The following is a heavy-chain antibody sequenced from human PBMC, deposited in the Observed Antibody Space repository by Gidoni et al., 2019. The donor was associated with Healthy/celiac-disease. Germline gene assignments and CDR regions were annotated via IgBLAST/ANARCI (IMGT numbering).Heavy chain of an antibody. CDR3: ARFEITMIGGWYFDL. Sequence: QVQLQQWGAGLLKPSETLSLTCAVYGGASSGYYWSWIRQPPGKGLEWIGEINHSGSTNYNPSLKSRVTISVDTSKNQFSLKLSSVTAADTAVYYCARFEITMIGGWYFDLWGRGTLVTVSS. CDR1: GGASSGYY. J-gene: IGHJ2*01. D-gene: IGHD3-22*01. V-gene: IGHV4-34*01. CDR2: INHSGST.